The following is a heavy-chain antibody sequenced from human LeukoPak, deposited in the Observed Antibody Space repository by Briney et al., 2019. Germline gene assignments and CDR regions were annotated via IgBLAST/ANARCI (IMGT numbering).Heavy chain of an antibody. V-gene: IGHV3-33*01. Sequence: GRSQRLSCAASGFTFSSYGIHWVRQAPGKGLEWVAVIWLDGTNKYYADSVKGRFLLSRDSSLNTLYLQMNSLRAGDTAVHYCVTDSDYGDGFDYWGLGTLVTVSS. J-gene: IGHJ4*02. CDR2: IWLDGTNK. CDR1: GFTFSSYG. CDR3: VTDSDYGDGFDY. D-gene: IGHD4-17*01.